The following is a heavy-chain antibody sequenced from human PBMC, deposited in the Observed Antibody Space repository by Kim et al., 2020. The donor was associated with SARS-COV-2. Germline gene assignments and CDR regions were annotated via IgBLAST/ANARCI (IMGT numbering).Heavy chain of an antibody. Sequence: SETLSLTCTVSGGSISSGSYYWSWIRQPAGKGLEWIGRIYTSGSTNYNPSLKSRVTISVDTSKNQFSLKLSSVTAADTAVYYCARIDQQWLLDYWGQGTLVTVSS. V-gene: IGHV4-61*02. CDR2: IYTSGST. D-gene: IGHD6-19*01. CDR1: GGSISSGSYY. CDR3: ARIDQQWLLDY. J-gene: IGHJ4*02.